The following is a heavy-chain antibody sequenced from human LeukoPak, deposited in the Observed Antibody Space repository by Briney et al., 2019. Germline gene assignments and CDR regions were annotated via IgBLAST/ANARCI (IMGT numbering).Heavy chain of an antibody. D-gene: IGHD1-1*01. V-gene: IGHV3-7*03. J-gene: IGHJ4*02. CDR3: ARANAIWKYFDS. Sequence: PGGSLRLSCAASGFSIKNYWMNWVRQAPGKGLEWVANINQGGSEKYYVNSVKGRFTISRDNAKNSLYLQMGSLRAEDAAVYYCARANAIWKYFDSWGQGTLVPVSS. CDR2: INQGGSEK. CDR1: GFSIKNYW.